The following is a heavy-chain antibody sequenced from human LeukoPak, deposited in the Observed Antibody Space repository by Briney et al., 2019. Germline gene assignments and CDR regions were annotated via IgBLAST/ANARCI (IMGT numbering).Heavy chain of an antibody. CDR3: ARADCSSTSCPLDY. V-gene: IGHV4-38-2*02. CDR1: GYSISSGYY. Sequence: PSETLSLTCTVSGYSISSGYYWGWIRQPPGKGLEWIGSIYHSGSTYYNPSLKSRVTISVDTSKNQFSLKLSSVTAADTAVYYCARADCSSTSCPLDYWGQGTLVTVSS. J-gene: IGHJ4*02. CDR2: IYHSGST. D-gene: IGHD2-2*01.